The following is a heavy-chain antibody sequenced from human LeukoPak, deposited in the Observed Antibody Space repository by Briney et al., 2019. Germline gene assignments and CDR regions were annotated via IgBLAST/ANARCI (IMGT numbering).Heavy chain of an antibody. J-gene: IGHJ4*02. CDR2: INPNSGGT. V-gene: IGHV1-2*02. CDR3: ARVPANTATTNFDH. Sequence: ASVTVSCKAFAYTFTGYYIHWVRQAPGQGLEWMGWINPNSGGTNYAQKFQGRVTMTRDTSISTAYMELSRLRSDDTAVYYCARVPANTATTNFDHWGQGTLVTVSS. D-gene: IGHD4-17*01. CDR1: AYTFTGYY.